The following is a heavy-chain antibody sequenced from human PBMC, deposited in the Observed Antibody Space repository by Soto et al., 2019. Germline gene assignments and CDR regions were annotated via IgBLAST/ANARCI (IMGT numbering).Heavy chain of an antibody. J-gene: IGHJ4*02. V-gene: IGHV3-33*01. CDR1: GFTFSSYG. Sequence: QVQLVESGGGVVQPGRSLRLSCAASGFTFSSYGMHWVRQAPGKGLEWVAVIWYDGSNKYYADSVKGRFTISRDNSKNTLYLQMNSLRAEDTAVYYCARDPSVLVPAATSWDYWGQGTLVTVSS. CDR3: ARDPSVLVPAATSWDY. D-gene: IGHD2-2*01. CDR2: IWYDGSNK.